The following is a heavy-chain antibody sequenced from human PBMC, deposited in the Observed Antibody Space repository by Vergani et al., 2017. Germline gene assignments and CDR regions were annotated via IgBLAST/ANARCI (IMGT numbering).Heavy chain of an antibody. CDR1: GFTFSSYS. Sequence: EVQLVESGGGLVKPGGSLRRSCAASGFTFSSYSMNWVRQAPGKGLEWVSSISSSSSYIYYADSVKGRFTISRDNAKNSLYLQMNSLRAEDTAVYYCARDYDPAGGYYYYMDVWGKGTTVTVSS. J-gene: IGHJ6*03. CDR2: ISSSSSYI. CDR3: ARDYDPAGGYYYYMDV. D-gene: IGHD3-22*01. V-gene: IGHV3-21*01.